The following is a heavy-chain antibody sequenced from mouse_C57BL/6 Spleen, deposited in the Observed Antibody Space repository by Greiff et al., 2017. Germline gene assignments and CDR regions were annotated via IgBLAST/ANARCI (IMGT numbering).Heavy chain of an antibody. CDR1: GFTFSDYG. J-gene: IGHJ4*01. Sequence: EVKLQESGGGLVKPGGSLKLSCAASGFTFSDYGMHWVRQAPEKGLEWVAYISSGSSTIYYADTVKGRFTISRDNAKNNLFLQMTSLRSEDTAMYYCARPYGNYEDYYAMDYWGQGTSVTVSS. CDR3: ARPYGNYEDYYAMDY. CDR2: ISSGSSTI. V-gene: IGHV5-17*01. D-gene: IGHD2-1*01.